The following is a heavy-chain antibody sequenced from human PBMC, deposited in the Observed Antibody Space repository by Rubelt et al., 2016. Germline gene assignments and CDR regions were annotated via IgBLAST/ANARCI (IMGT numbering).Heavy chain of an antibody. CDR3: ARGSTSGSWLVDY. D-gene: IGHD3-10*01. Sequence: VRQAPGKGLEWVSSISDTSKYIFHADSVGGRFTISRDDAKNSLFLQMNSLRAEDTAVYYCARGSTSGSWLVDYWGQGTLVTVSS. J-gene: IGHJ4*02. V-gene: IGHV3-21*06. CDR2: ISDTSKYI.